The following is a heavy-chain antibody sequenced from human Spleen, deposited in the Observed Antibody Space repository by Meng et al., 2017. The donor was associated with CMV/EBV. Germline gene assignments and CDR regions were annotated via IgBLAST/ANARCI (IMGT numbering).Heavy chain of an antibody. CDR1: GFTFSGSA. J-gene: IGHJ4*02. Sequence: GESLKISCAASGFTFSGSAMHWVRQASGKGLEWVGRIRSKANSYATAYAASVKGRFTISRDDSKNTAYLQMNSLKTEDTAVYYCTRLFYGSRGWGQGTLVTVSS. V-gene: IGHV3-73*01. D-gene: IGHD1-26*01. CDR2: IRSKANSYAT. CDR3: TRLFYGSRG.